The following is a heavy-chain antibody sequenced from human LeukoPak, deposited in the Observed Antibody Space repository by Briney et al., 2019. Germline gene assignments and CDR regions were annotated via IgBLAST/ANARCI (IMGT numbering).Heavy chain of an antibody. CDR2: INPDGSQQ. V-gene: IGHV3-7*01. D-gene: IGHD5-24*01. Sequence: PGGSLRLSCEASGFTFSGNWISWVRQAPGKGLEWVASINPDGSQQHYVDSVKGRFTISRDNTRSSLYLQMNSLGAEDTAVYYCARLLGMVTTFDHWGRGTLVAVSS. CDR3: ARLLGMVTTFDH. CDR1: GFTFSGNW. J-gene: IGHJ4*02.